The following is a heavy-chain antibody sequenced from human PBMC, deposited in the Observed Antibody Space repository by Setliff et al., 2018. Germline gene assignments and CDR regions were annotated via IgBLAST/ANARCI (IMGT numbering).Heavy chain of an antibody. CDR1: GFGFTTFG. V-gene: IGHV1-18*01. CDR2: ISPYSGNT. J-gene: IGHJ3*02. CDR3: ARDLDYQYYYETSGRDAFDI. Sequence: ASVKVSCKTSGFGFTTFGFSWVRQAPGQGLEWLGSISPYSGNTNYPQWLQDRVTMTIDTSATTVYMELQSLRSDDTAVYYCARDLDYQYYYETSGRDAFDIWGLGIMVTVSS. D-gene: IGHD3-22*01.